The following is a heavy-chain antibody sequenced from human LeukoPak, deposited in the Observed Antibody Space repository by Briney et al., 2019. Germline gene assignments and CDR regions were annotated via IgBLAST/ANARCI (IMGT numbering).Heavy chain of an antibody. V-gene: IGHV3-11*04. D-gene: IGHD3-22*01. CDR2: ISSSGSTI. CDR3: ARDPYYYDSSGPYYFDY. Sequence: PGGSLRLSCAASGFTFSDYYMSWIRRAPGKGLEWVSYISSSGSTIYYADSVKGRFTISRDNAKNSLYLQMNSLRAEDTAVYYCARDPYYYDSSGPYYFDYWGQGTLVTVSS. CDR1: GFTFSDYY. J-gene: IGHJ4*02.